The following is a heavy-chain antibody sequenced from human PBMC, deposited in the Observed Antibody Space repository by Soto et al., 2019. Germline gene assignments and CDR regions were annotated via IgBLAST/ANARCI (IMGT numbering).Heavy chain of an antibody. Sequence: SETLSLTCTVSGGSISSYYWSWIRQPPGKGLEWIGYIYYSGSTNYNPSLKSRVTISVDTSKNQFSLKLSSVTAADTAVYYCASSRIRFLEWPSDAFDIWGQGTMVTVSS. CDR3: ASSRIRFLEWPSDAFDI. V-gene: IGHV4-59*01. CDR2: IYYSGST. CDR1: GGSISSYY. J-gene: IGHJ3*02. D-gene: IGHD3-3*01.